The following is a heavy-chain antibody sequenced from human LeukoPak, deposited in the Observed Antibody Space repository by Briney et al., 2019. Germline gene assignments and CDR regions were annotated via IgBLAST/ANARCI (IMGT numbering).Heavy chain of an antibody. CDR3: ARGLYNTYPEDY. CDR2: INPNSGGT. V-gene: IGHV1-2*02. Sequence: ASVTVSCKASGYTFTGFYMHWVRQAPGQGLEWMGWINPNSGGTGYAQKFQGRVAMTRDTSISIGYMELSRLRSDDTAVYYCARGLYNTYPEDYWGQGTLVTVSS. D-gene: IGHD2-2*02. J-gene: IGHJ4*02. CDR1: GYTFTGFY.